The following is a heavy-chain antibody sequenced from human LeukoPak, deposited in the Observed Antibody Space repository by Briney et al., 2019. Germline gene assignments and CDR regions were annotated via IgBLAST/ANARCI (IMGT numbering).Heavy chain of an antibody. CDR2: IYTSGST. V-gene: IGHV4-4*07. Sequence: ETLSLTCTVSGGSISSYYWSWIRQPAGKGLGWIGRIYTSGSTSYNPSLKSRVTMLVDTSKNQFSLKLSSVTAADTAVYYCARDRGSYGLDYWGQGTLVTVSS. J-gene: IGHJ4*02. CDR3: ARDRGSYGLDY. CDR1: GGSISSYY. D-gene: IGHD1-26*01.